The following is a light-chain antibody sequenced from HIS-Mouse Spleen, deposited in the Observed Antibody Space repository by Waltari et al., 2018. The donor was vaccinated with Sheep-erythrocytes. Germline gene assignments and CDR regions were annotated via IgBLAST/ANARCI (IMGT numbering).Light chain of an antibody. CDR2: EGS. CDR3: CSYAGSSTVV. CDR1: SSDVGRYNL. V-gene: IGLV2-23*01. Sequence: QSALTQPASVSGSPGQSITISCTGTSSDVGRYNLVSLYQQHPGKAPKLMIYEGSKLPSGVSNRLSGCRSGTTGTLTISALQAEDEADYFCCSYAGSSTVVFGGGTKLTVL. J-gene: IGLJ2*01.